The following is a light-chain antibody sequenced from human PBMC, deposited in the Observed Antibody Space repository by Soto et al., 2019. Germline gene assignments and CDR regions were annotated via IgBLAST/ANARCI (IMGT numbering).Light chain of an antibody. CDR3: QQYVRSPWT. Sequence: EMVLTQSPGTLSLSPGERATLSCRASQSVSSSYLAWYQQKGGQAPRLLIYGASSRATGIPDRFSGSGSGTDFTLTISRLEPEDFAVYYCQQYVRSPWTFGQGTKVEIK. J-gene: IGKJ1*01. V-gene: IGKV3-20*01. CDR2: GAS. CDR1: QSVSSSY.